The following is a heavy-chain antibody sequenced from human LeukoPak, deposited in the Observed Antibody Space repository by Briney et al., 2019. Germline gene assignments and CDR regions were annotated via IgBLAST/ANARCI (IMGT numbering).Heavy chain of an antibody. V-gene: IGHV4-59*08. Sequence: SEPLSLTCTVSGGSISSYYWSWIRQPPGKGLEWIGYIYYSGSTNYNPSLKSRVTISVDTSKNQFSLKLSSVTAADTAVYYCATGRWGSSWYRGFDPWGQGTLVTVSS. D-gene: IGHD6-13*01. J-gene: IGHJ5*02. CDR3: ATGRWGSSWYRGFDP. CDR2: IYYSGST. CDR1: GGSISSYY.